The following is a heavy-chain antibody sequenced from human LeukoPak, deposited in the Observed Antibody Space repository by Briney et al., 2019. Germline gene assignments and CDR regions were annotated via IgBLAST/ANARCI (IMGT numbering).Heavy chain of an antibody. D-gene: IGHD6-19*01. Sequence: SETLSLTCTVSGGSISSYYWSWIRQPAGKGLEWIGRIYTSGSTNYNPSLKSRVTMSVDTSKNQFSLKLSSVIAADTAVYYCARATNSGWFHSVDAFDIWGQGTMVTVSS. J-gene: IGHJ3*02. V-gene: IGHV4-4*07. CDR3: ARATNSGWFHSVDAFDI. CDR1: GGSISSYY. CDR2: IYTSGST.